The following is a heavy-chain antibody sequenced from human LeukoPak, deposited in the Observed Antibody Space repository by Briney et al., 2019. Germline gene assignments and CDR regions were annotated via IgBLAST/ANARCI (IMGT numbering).Heavy chain of an antibody. D-gene: IGHD2-2*01. J-gene: IGHJ4*02. CDR2: ISAYNGNT. CDR1: GYTFTSYG. Sequence: ASVKVSCKASGYTFTSYGISWVRQAPGQGLEWMGWISAYNGNTNYAQKLQGRVTMTTDTSTSTAYMELRSLRSDDTAVYYCARPYCSSTSCYYDYWGQGTLVTVSS. V-gene: IGHV1-18*01. CDR3: ARPYCSSTSCYYDY.